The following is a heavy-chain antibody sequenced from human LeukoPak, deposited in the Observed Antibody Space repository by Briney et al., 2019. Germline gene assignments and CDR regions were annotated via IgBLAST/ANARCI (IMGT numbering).Heavy chain of an antibody. V-gene: IGHV3-30*02. CDR3: AKRMDIVVVPAADFDY. CDR1: GFTFSGYG. Sequence: PGGSLRLSCAASGFTFSGYGMHWVRQAPGKGLEWVAFIRYDGSNKYYADSVKGRFTISRDNSKNTLYLQMNSLRAEDTAVYYCAKRMDIVVVPAADFDYWGQGTLVTVSS. D-gene: IGHD2-2*03. J-gene: IGHJ4*02. CDR2: IRYDGSNK.